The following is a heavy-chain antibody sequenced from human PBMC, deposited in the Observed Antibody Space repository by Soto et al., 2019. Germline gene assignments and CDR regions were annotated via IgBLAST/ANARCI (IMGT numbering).Heavy chain of an antibody. D-gene: IGHD1-26*01. Sequence: ASVKVSCKASGYTFTSYGISWLRQAPGQGLEWMGWISPYNGNRNSAQKLQGRVIMTTDTSTSTAYMELKSLRSDDTAVYYCARFTGSNTLADYWGQGTQVNVSS. J-gene: IGHJ4*02. CDR1: GYTFTSYG. CDR2: ISPYNGNR. V-gene: IGHV1-18*01. CDR3: ARFTGSNTLADY.